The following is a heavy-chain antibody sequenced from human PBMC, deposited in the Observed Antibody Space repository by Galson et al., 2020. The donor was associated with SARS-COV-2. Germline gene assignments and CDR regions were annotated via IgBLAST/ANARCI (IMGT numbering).Heavy chain of an antibody. J-gene: IGHJ4*02. Sequence: ASAQVSCKTSGFASNKYGVSRVRQAPGHGLEWMGWISGHNGKTNYEQNIQGRLIMTTDTSTSKAYMELRSLRSDDTAVYYCARDRDWLVDYWGQGTPVTVSS. D-gene: IGHD6-19*01. CDR2: ISGHNGKT. V-gene: IGHV1-18*01. CDR3: ARDRDWLVDY. CDR1: GFASNKYG.